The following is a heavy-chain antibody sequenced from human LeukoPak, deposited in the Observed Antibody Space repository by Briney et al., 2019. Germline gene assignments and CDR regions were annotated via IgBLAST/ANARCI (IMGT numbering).Heavy chain of an antibody. V-gene: IGHV4-39*07. Sequence: SETLSLTCTVSGGSISSSSYYWGWIRQPPGKGLEWIGSIYYSGSTYYNPSLKSRVTISVDKSKNQFSLKLSSVTAADTAVYYCARVDYGDYVGLGDAFDIWGQGTMVTVSS. J-gene: IGHJ3*02. D-gene: IGHD4-17*01. CDR2: IYYSGST. CDR3: ARVDYGDYVGLGDAFDI. CDR1: GGSISSSSYY.